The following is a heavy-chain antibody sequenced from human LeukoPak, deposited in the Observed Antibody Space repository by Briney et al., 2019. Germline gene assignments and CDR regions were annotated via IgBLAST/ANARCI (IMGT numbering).Heavy chain of an antibody. CDR2: IYISGTT. CDR3: ARVPKAPKGGQDV. CDR1: GGSISSDSHY. J-gene: IGHJ6*02. Sequence: SETLSLNCTVSGGSISSDSHYLTWMRQPAGKALEWIGRIYISGTTNYNPSLHSRVTISLDTAKNQSPLKLSSVTAADTAVYYCARVPKAPKGGQDVWGQGTTVTVSS. V-gene: IGHV4-61*02.